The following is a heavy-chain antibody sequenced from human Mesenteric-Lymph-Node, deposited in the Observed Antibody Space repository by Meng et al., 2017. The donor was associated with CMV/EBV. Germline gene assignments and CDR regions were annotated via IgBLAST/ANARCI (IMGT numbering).Heavy chain of an antibody. CDR3: ATGDGVSAAIAF. CDR2: IDPEDGET. V-gene: IGHV1-69-2*01. J-gene: IGHJ4*02. CDR1: GYTFTDYY. Sequence: SGYTFTDYYVHWVQQAPGKGLEWMGLIDPEDGETIYAERFHGRVTISADTSTDTSTDTVSMELNNLRFEDTAMFYCATGDGVSAAIAFWGQGTLVTVSS. D-gene: IGHD6-25*01.